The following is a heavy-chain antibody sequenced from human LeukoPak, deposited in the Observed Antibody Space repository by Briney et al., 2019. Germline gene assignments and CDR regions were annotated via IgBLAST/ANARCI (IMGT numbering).Heavy chain of an antibody. J-gene: IGHJ4*02. D-gene: IGHD5-18*01. CDR1: GGSISSSSYY. CDR2: IYYSGST. V-gene: IGHV4-39*07. Sequence: SETLSLTCTVSGGSISSSSYYWGWIRQPPGKGLEWIGSIYYSGSTYYNPSLKSRVTISVDTSKNQFSLKLSSVTAADTAVYYCARFYTAIDYWGQGTLVTVSS. CDR3: ARFYTAIDY.